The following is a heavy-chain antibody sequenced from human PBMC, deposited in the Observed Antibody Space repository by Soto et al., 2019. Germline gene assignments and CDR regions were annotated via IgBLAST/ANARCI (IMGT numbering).Heavy chain of an antibody. V-gene: IGHV4-30-4*01. CDR1: GRSISSVNYY. D-gene: IGHD2-15*01. Sequence: QVQLQESGPGLVKPSQTLSLTCTVSGRSISSVNYYWSWIRQPPGKGLEWIGYIYYSGSTYYNPSLRSRVTRSVDPSKNQFSLKLSSVTAADTAVYYCARYGSGECNRGSCYSPFDYWGQGTLVTVSS. CDR3: ARYGSGECNRGSCYSPFDY. J-gene: IGHJ4*02. CDR2: IYYSGST.